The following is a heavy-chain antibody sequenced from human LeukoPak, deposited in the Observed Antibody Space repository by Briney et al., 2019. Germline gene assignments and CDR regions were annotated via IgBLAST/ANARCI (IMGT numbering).Heavy chain of an antibody. Sequence: QTLSLTCTFSGFSLIASGMCVSWIRQPPRKALEWLARIDWDDDTYNSTSLNTRLTISKDTSKNQVVLTMTNMDPVDTATYYCARMNRGNYFDYWGQGTLVTVSS. CDR3: ARMNRGNYFDY. J-gene: IGHJ4*02. D-gene: IGHD7-27*01. CDR1: GFSLIASGMC. CDR2: IDWDDDT. V-gene: IGHV2-70*11.